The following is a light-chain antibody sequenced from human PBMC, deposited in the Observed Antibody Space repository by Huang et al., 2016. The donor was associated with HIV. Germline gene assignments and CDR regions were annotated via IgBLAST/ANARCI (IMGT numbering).Light chain of an antibody. Sequence: EIVLTQSPATLSLSPGERATLSCRASQSVSTYLAWYQQKPGQAPRLLIYDAFNRATGIPARFSGSGSGTDFTLTISSLEPEDFAVYYCQQRSNWPGITFGPGTKVDIK. CDR1: QSVSTY. CDR2: DAF. V-gene: IGKV3-11*01. CDR3: QQRSNWPGIT. J-gene: IGKJ3*01.